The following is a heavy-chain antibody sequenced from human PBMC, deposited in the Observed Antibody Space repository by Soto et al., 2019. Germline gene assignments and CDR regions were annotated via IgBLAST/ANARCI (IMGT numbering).Heavy chain of an antibody. D-gene: IGHD7-27*01. V-gene: IGHV4-59*01. CDR1: DGSSSSFY. Sequence: QSHPSTVLDGSSSSFYWSWIRQPPGKGLEWIGYIYYSGSTNYNPSLKSRVTISVDTSKNQFSLKLSSVTAADTAVYYCATLTGGKGYWGQGTLVTVSS. J-gene: IGHJ4*02. CDR2: IYYSGST. CDR3: ATLTGGKGY.